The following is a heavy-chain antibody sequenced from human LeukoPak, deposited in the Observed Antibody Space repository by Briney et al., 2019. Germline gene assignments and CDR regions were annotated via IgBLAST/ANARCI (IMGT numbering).Heavy chain of an antibody. D-gene: IGHD6-13*01. Sequence: ASVKVSCKASGYTFTSYYMHWVRQAPGQGLEWMGIINPSGGSTSYAQKFQGRVTMTRDTSTSTVYMELSSLRSEDTAVYYCARLPSGYSSSWYPLDYWGQGTLVTVSS. V-gene: IGHV1-46*01. CDR3: ARLPSGYSSSWYPLDY. CDR2: INPSGGST. CDR1: GYTFTSYY. J-gene: IGHJ4*02.